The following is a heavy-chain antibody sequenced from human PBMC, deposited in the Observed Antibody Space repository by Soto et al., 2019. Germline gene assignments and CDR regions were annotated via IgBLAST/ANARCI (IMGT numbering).Heavy chain of an antibody. D-gene: IGHD4-17*01. CDR1: DGSFSGYY. CDR3: ARDYGDYQFDY. CDR2: VNHSGTT. V-gene: IGHV4-34*01. Sequence: SETLSLTCAVSDGSFSGYYWTWIRQAPGKGLEWIGEVNHSGTTNYNPSLKSRVSVSVDTSKNQFSLKLASVTVADTAVYYCARDYGDYQFDYWGQGTLVTVSS. J-gene: IGHJ4*02.